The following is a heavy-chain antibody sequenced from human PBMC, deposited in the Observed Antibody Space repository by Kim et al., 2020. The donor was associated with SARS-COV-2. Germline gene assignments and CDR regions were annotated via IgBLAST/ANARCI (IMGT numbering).Heavy chain of an antibody. CDR3: ARTLGWNSGYGFYGMDV. CDR1: GFTFSSYW. Sequence: GGSLRLSCAASGFTFSSYWMSWVRQAPGKGLEWVANIKQDGSEKYYVDSVKGRFTISRDNAKNSLYLQMNSLRAEDTAVYYCARTLGWNSGYGFYGMDVWGQGTTVTVAS. CDR2: IKQDGSEK. D-gene: IGHD5-12*01. V-gene: IGHV3-7*01. J-gene: IGHJ6*02.